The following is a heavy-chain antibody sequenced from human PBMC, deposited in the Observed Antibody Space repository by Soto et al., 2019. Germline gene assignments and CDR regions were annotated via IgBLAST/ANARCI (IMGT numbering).Heavy chain of an antibody. CDR1: GYTFAGNY. Sequence: ASVKVSCRASGYTFAGNYLRWMRQAPGQGLEWMGIINPSGGITSYAQKFQGRVVMTSDTYTSTVYVELSSLTSEDTATYYCARLYGVLNTVPFWLGYFDYWGLGTLVTAPQ. D-gene: IGHD4-17*01. CDR3: ARLYGVLNTVPFWLGYFDY. V-gene: IGHV1-46*01. CDR2: INPSGGIT. J-gene: IGHJ4*02.